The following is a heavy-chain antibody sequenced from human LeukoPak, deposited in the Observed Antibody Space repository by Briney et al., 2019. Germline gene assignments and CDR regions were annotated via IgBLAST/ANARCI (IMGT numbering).Heavy chain of an antibody. D-gene: IGHD3-9*01. J-gene: IGHJ4*02. V-gene: IGHV4-34*01. CDR3: ARVRGYDILTGPYYFDY. CDR2: INHSGST. Sequence: SETLSLTCAVYGGSFSGYYWSWIRQPPGKGLAWIGEINHSGSTNYNPSLMSRVTISVDTSKNQFSLKLSSVTAADTAGYYCARVRGYDILTGPYYFDYWGQGTLVTVSS. CDR1: GGSFSGYY.